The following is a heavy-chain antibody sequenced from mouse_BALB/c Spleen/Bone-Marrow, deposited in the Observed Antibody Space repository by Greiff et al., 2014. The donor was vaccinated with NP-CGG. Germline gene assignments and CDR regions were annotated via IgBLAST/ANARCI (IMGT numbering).Heavy chain of an antibody. CDR2: INPYNDAT. CDR3: AREGVDYFDY. Sequence: VHVKQSGPELVKPGASVKMSCKASGYTFTSYVIHWVKQKPGQGLEWTGYINPYNDATKFNERFKGKATLTSDKSSSAAYMVLSSLTSEDSAVYYCAREGVDYFDYWGQGTTLTVSS. J-gene: IGHJ2*01. CDR1: GYTFTSYV. V-gene: IGHV1-14*01.